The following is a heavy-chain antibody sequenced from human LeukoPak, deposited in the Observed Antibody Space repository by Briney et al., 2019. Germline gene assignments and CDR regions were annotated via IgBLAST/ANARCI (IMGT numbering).Heavy chain of an antibody. D-gene: IGHD1-26*01. CDR3: ARFKWELSSDPYAFDI. J-gene: IGHJ3*02. CDR2: IYYSGST. Sequence: KPSETLSLTCTVSGGSISSSTYYWGWIRQPPGKGLEWIGSIYYSGSTYYNPSLKSRVTISVDTSQNHFSLKLSSVTAADTAVYYCARFKWELSSDPYAFDIWGQGTMVTVSS. CDR1: GGSISSSTYY. V-gene: IGHV4-39*02.